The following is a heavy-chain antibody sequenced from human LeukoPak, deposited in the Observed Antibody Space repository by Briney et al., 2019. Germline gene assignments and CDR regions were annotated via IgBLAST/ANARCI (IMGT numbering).Heavy chain of an antibody. Sequence: GGSLRLSCAASGFTFSSYSMNWVRQAPGKGLEWVSAISGSGGSTYYADSVKGRFTISRDNSKNTLYLQMNSLRAEDTAVYYCAKLTTEPLYYFDYWGQGALVTVSS. J-gene: IGHJ4*02. CDR2: ISGSGGST. CDR3: AKLTTEPLYYFDY. D-gene: IGHD3-9*01. V-gene: IGHV3-23*01. CDR1: GFTFSSYS.